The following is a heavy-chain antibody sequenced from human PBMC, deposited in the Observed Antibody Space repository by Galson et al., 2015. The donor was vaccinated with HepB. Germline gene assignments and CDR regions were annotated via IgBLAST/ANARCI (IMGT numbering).Heavy chain of an antibody. J-gene: IGHJ4*02. CDR2: ISSGSMYT. Sequence: SLRLSCAASGFTFTGYAMNWVRQAPGRGLEWIASISSGSMYTYYADSMKGRFTISRDNARNSLYLQLNSLRVEDTAVYYCTRGVHYDNNKLNDYWGQGTLLTVSS. D-gene: IGHD3-16*01. V-gene: IGHV3-21*01. CDR3: TRGVHYDNNKLNDY. CDR1: GFTFTGYA.